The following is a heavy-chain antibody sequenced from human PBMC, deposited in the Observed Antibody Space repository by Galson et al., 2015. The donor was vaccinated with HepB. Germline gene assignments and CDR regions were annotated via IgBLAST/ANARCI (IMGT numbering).Heavy chain of an antibody. CDR3: ARDVYSSSWYMGP. Sequence: SLRLSCAASGFTFSSYSMNWVRQAPGKGLEWVSSISSSSSYIYYADSVKGRFTISRDNAKNSLYLQMNSLRAEDTAVYYCARDVYSSSWYMGPWGQGTLVTVSS. J-gene: IGHJ5*02. D-gene: IGHD6-13*01. V-gene: IGHV3-21*01. CDR1: GFTFSSYS. CDR2: ISSSSSYI.